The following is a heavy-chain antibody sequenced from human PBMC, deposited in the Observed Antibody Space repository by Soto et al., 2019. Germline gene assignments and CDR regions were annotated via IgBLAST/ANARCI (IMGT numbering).Heavy chain of an antibody. CDR1: GDSFSAFY. Sequence: QVQLVQSGAEVKKPGASVKVSCKTSGDSFSAFYLHWVRQAPGQGLEWLGWINPNGGATKYAQKFRGRVAMTRDTSITTAHLERSSLRSDDAAFYCCGREGGAATTSLDYYFYMDVWGKGTTVTVSS. D-gene: IGHD6-25*01. J-gene: IGHJ6*03. CDR3: GREGGAATTSLDYYFYMDV. CDR2: INPNGGAT. V-gene: IGHV1-2*02.